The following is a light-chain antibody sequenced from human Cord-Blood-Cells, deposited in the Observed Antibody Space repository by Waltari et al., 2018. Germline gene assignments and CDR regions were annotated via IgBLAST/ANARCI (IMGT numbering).Light chain of an antibody. CDR2: NAS. CDR1: QSISSW. J-gene: IGKJ1*01. Sequence: DIQMNQSPSTLSASVGDRATITCRASQSISSWLAWYKQKPGKAPKLLIYNASSLESGVPSRFSGSGSGTEFTLTISSLQPDDFATYYCQQYNSYSWTFGQGTKVEIK. CDR3: QQYNSYSWT. V-gene: IGKV1-5*03.